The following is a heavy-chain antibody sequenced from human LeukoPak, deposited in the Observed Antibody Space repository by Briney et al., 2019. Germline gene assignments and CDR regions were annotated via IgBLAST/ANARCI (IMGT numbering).Heavy chain of an antibody. CDR2: IYYSGST. CDR1: GGSISSSSYY. V-gene: IGHV4-39*07. D-gene: IGHD4-17*01. CDR3: ARERARPPIYGDYVSWFDP. Sequence: PSETLSLTCTVSGGSISSSSYYWGWIRQPPGKGLEWIGSIYYSGSTYYNPSLKSRVTISVDASKNQFSLKLSSVTAADTAVYYCARERARPPIYGDYVSWFDPWGQGTLVTVSS. J-gene: IGHJ5*02.